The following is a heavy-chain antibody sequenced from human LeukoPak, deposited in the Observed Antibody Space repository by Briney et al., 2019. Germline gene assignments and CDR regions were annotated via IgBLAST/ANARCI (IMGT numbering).Heavy chain of an antibody. J-gene: IGHJ6*03. V-gene: IGHV4-34*01. Sequence: SETLSLTCAVYGGSFSGYYWSWIRQPPGKGLEWIGEINHSGSTNYNPSLKSRVTISVDTSKNQFSLKLSSVTAADTAVYYCAREVITMVRGVSASPYYYYYMDVWGKGTTVTISS. D-gene: IGHD3-10*01. CDR2: INHSGST. CDR3: AREVITMVRGVSASPYYYYYMDV. CDR1: GGSFSGYY.